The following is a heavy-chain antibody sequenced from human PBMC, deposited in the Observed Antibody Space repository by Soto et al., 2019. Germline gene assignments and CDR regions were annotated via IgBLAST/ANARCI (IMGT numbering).Heavy chain of an antibody. CDR1: GCSLSTSGVG. J-gene: IGHJ3*02. D-gene: IGHD4-17*01. V-gene: IGHV2-5*02. CDR3: AHTNDHGDYGGGGAFDI. Sequence: SGPTLVNPTQALRKTFTFSGCSLSTSGVGVGWTLQPPGKALEWLALIYWDDDKRYSPSLKSRLTITKDTSKNQVVLTMTNMDPVDTATYYCAHTNDHGDYGGGGAFDIWGQGTMVTVSS. CDR2: IYWDDDK.